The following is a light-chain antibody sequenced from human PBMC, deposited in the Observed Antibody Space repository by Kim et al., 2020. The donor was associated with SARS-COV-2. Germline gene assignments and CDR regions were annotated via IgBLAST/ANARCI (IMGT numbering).Light chain of an antibody. Sequence: QSALTQPASVSGSPGQSITISCTGTSSDVGGYNYVSWYQRHPGKAPKLMIYDVSYRLSGVSNRFSGSKSGNTASLTISGLQAEDEADYYCSSYTSGSPLVFGGGTRLIFL. V-gene: IGLV2-14*03. CDR2: DVS. CDR3: SSYTSGSPLV. CDR1: SSDVGGYNY. J-gene: IGLJ2*01.